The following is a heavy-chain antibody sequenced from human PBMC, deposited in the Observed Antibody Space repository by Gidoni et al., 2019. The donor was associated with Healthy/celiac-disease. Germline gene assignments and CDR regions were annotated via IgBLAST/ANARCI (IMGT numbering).Heavy chain of an antibody. V-gene: IGHV3-20*04. CDR3: ARVFRIAAAGYLDY. CDR2: INWNGGST. D-gene: IGHD6-13*01. Sequence: EVQLVESGGGVVRPGGSMRRSCAASGFTFDDYGMSWVRQAPGKGLEWVSGINWNGGSTVYADSVKVRFTISRDNAKNSLYLQMNSLRAEDTALYYCARVFRIAAAGYLDYWGQGTLVTVSS. CDR1: GFTFDDYG. J-gene: IGHJ4*02.